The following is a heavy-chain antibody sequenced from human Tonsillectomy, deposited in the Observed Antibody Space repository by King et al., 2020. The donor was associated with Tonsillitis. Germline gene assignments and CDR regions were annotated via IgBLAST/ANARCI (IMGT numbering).Heavy chain of an antibody. D-gene: IGHD6-6*01. CDR3: AGVGPVAQRVAPPSIAAPEWSNYYYVMDV. Sequence: VQLQESGPGLVKPSQTLSLTCTVSGGSISSGGYYWSWIRQHPGKGLEWIGYIYYSGSTYYNPSLKSRVTISVDTSKNQFSLKLSSVTAADTAVYYCAGVGPVAQRVAPPSIAAPEWSNYYYVMDVWGQGTTVTVSS. CDR2: IYYSGST. J-gene: IGHJ6*02. V-gene: IGHV4-31*03. CDR1: GGSISSGGYY.